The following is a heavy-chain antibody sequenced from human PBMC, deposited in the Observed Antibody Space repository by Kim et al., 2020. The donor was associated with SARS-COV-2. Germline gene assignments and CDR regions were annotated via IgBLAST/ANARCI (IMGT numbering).Heavy chain of an antibody. Sequence: GGSLRLSCAASGFTFSRSGMHWVRQAPGKGLEWVAIIWFDGSKQYYEDSVRSRFIISRDNSNNMLYLQMNSLRAEDTAVYYCARDKNTGYIDFWGQGTLVTVSS. CDR1: GFTFSRSG. V-gene: IGHV3-33*01. J-gene: IGHJ4*02. CDR3: ARDKNTGYIDF. D-gene: IGHD2-8*02. CDR2: IWFDGSKQ.